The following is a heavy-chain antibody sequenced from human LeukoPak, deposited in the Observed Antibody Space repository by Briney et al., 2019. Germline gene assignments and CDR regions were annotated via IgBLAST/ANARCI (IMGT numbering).Heavy chain of an antibody. Sequence: SETLSLTCTVSGGSISSYYWSWIRQPAGKGLEWIGRIYTSGSTNYNPSLKSRVTMSVDTSKNQFSLKLSSVTAADTAVYYCAVRTYSSGYYYLVYWGQGTLVTVSS. J-gene: IGHJ4*02. D-gene: IGHD3-22*01. V-gene: IGHV4-4*07. CDR3: AVRTYSSGYYYLVY. CDR1: GGSISSYY. CDR2: IYTSGST.